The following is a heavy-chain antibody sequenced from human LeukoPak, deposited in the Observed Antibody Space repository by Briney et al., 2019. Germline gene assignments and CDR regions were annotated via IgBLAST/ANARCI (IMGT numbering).Heavy chain of an antibody. CDR1: GGSISSSSYY. V-gene: IGHV4-39*01. Sequence: PSETLSLTCTVSGGSISSSSYYWGWIHQPPGKGLEWIGSIYYSGSTYYNPSLKSRVTISVDTSKNQFSLKLSSVTAADTAVYYCARGVMYSSYQDYWGQGTLVTVSS. CDR3: ARGVMYSSYQDY. J-gene: IGHJ4*02. D-gene: IGHD6-6*01. CDR2: IYYSGST.